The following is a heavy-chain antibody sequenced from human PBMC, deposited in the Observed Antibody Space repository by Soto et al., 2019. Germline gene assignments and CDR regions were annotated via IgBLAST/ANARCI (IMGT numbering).Heavy chain of an antibody. CDR2: MNPNSGNT. CDR3: ARERVYCSGGSCYYYYYGMDV. J-gene: IGHJ6*02. V-gene: IGHV1-8*01. Sequence: QVQLVQSGAEVKKPGASVKVSCKASGYTFTSYDINWVRQATGQGLEWMGWMNPNSGNTGYAQKFQGRVTMTRNTSRSTAYMELSSLRSEDTAVYYCARERVYCSGGSCYYYYYGMDVWGQGTTVTVSS. CDR1: GYTFTSYD. D-gene: IGHD2-15*01.